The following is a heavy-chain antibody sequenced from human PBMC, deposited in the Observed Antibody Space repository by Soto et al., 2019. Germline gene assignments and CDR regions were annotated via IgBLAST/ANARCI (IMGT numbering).Heavy chain of an antibody. CDR2: IYYNGNI. CDR3: ARSTYRSFTLDC. CDR1: GASISSDNHY. D-gene: IGHD6-6*01. J-gene: IGHJ4*02. Sequence: SETLSLTCTVSGASISSDNHYWGWIRQPPGKGLEWIGTIYYNGNIYYNPSLKSRITMSVDTSKNQFSLKLSSVTAADTAVYYCARSTYRSFTLDCWGQGTLVTVSS. V-gene: IGHV4-39*01.